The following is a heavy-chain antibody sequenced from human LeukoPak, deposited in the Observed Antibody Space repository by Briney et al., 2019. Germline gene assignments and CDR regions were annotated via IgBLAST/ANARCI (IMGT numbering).Heavy chain of an antibody. CDR1: GFTFSSYA. V-gene: IGHV4-31*02. D-gene: IGHD6-19*01. CDR3: ARGSGWSGHAY. CDR2: IYYSGST. J-gene: IGHJ4*02. Sequence: LRLSCAASGFTFSSYAMSWIRQHPGKGLEWIGYIYYSGSTYYNPSLKSRVTISVDTSKNQFSLKLSSVTAADTAVYYCARGSGWSGHAYWGQGTLVTVSS.